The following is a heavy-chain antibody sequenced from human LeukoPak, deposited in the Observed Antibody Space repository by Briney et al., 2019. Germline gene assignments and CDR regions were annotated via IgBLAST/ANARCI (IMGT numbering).Heavy chain of an antibody. Sequence: PGGSLRLSCAASGFTFSSYWMSWVRQAPGKGLEWVATIKQDGSEKYYVDSVKGRFTISRDNAKNSLYLQMNSLRAEDTAVYYCARLGAKTDSSGYYFDYWGQGTLVTVSS. V-gene: IGHV3-7*04. CDR1: GFTFSSYW. CDR2: IKQDGSEK. D-gene: IGHD3-22*01. J-gene: IGHJ4*02. CDR3: ARLGAKTDSSGYYFDY.